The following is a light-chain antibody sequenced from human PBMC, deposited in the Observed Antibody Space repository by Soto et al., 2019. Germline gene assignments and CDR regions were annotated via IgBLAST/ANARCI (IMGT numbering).Light chain of an antibody. CDR2: GAS. CDR1: HIVGSL. CDR3: QQYGSSST. J-gene: IGKJ5*01. Sequence: EIVLTQAPCTLSLSPWYRASLSCRTSHIVGSLLAWYQQNPGQAPRLLIYGASSRATGIPDRFSGSGSGTDFTLTISRLEPEDFAVYYCQQYGSSSTFGQGTRLEIK. V-gene: IGKV3-20*01.